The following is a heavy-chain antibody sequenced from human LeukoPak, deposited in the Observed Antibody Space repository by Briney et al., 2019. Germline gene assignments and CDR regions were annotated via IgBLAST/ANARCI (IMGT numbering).Heavy chain of an antibody. CDR3: AKDRTYYYGSGSPSAFDY. J-gene: IGHJ4*02. D-gene: IGHD3-10*01. V-gene: IGHV3-9*01. CDR1: GFTFDDYA. Sequence: GRSLRLSCAASGFTFDDYAMHWVRQAPGKGLEWVSGISWNSGSIGYADSVKGRFTISRDNAKNSLYLQMNSLRAEDTALYYCAKDRTYYYGSGSPSAFDYWGQGTLVTVSS. CDR2: ISWNSGSI.